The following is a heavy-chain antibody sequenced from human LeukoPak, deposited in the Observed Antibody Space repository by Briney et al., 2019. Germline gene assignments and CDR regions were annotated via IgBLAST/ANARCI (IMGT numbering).Heavy chain of an antibody. CDR2: IWYDGRKI. D-gene: IGHD5-18*01. V-gene: IGHV3-33*01. CDR3: AREAYSYGSKDYYFDL. J-gene: IGHJ2*01. CDR1: GFTFSNYG. Sequence: GGSLRLSCAASGFTFSNYGLHWVRQAPGKGLEWVAVIWYDGRKIYYTDSVKGRFTISRDKSKNTLYLQMNNLRAEDTALYSCAREAYSYGSKDYYFDLWGRGTLVTVSS.